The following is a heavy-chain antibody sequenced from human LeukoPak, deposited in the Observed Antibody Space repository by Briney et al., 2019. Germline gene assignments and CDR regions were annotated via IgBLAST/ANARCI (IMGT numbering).Heavy chain of an antibody. V-gene: IGHV3-7*01. CDR1: GFTFSSYW. CDR3: ARGGLGWLFLPLYFDY. J-gene: IGHJ4*02. D-gene: IGHD3-3*01. Sequence: GGSLRLSCAASGFTFSSYWMSWVRQAPGKGLEWVANIKQDGSEKYYVDSVKGRFTISRDNAKNSLYLQMNSLRAEDTAVYYCARGGLGWLFLPLYFDYWGQGTLVTVSS. CDR2: IKQDGSEK.